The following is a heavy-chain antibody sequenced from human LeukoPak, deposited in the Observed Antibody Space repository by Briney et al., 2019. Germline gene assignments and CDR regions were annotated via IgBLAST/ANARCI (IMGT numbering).Heavy chain of an antibody. CDR1: GYTFTSYS. CDR3: ARDKTPRELRSNFDY. J-gene: IGHJ4*02. CDR2: INAYNDIT. D-gene: IGHD2-21*01. Sequence: GASVKVSCKTSGYTFTSYSISWVRQAPGQGLEWMGWINAYNDITNYAQKLQGRVTMTTDTSTSTVYMELRSLRSDDTAVYYCARDKTPRELRSNFDYWGQGTLVIVSS. V-gene: IGHV1-18*01.